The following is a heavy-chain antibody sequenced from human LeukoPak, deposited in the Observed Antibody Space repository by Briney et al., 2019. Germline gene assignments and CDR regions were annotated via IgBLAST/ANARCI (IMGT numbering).Heavy chain of an antibody. CDR3: AREEVAVAGTSPLLG. CDR2: ISSSSSYI. CDR1: GFTFSSYS. Sequence: GGSLRLSCAASGFTFSSYSMNWVRQAPGKGLEWVSSISSSSSYIYYADSVKGRFTISRDNAKNSLYLQMNSLRAEDTAVYYCAREEVAVAGTSPLLGWGQGTLVTVSS. J-gene: IGHJ4*02. V-gene: IGHV3-21*01. D-gene: IGHD6-19*01.